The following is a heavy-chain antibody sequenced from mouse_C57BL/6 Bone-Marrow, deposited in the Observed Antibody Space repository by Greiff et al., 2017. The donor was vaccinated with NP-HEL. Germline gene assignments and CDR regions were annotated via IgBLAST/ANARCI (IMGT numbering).Heavy chain of an antibody. D-gene: IGHD2-5*01. CDR2: IYPGSGST. J-gene: IGHJ4*01. CDR3: ASQAYYSNYCYAISY. Sequence: QVQLQQPGAELVKPGASVKMSCKASGYTFTSYWITWVKQRPGQGLEWIGDIYPGSGSTNYNEKFKSKATLTVDTSSSTAYMQLSDLTTGDSAVYYCASQAYYSNYCYAISYWGQGTSVTVYS. CDR1: GYTFTSYW. V-gene: IGHV1-55*01.